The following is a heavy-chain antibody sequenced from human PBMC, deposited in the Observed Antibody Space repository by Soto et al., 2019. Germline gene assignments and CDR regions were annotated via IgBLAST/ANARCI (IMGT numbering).Heavy chain of an antibody. J-gene: IGHJ4*02. Sequence: ASVKVSCKASGYTFTTNGIIWVRQAPGQRLEWLGWISARNGDTKYAQGFQGRVTLTTDTSTTTAYMELMNLRSDDTAVYFCARVQVLPNPAADFWGQGTLVTVSS. V-gene: IGHV1-18*04. CDR2: ISARNGDT. D-gene: IGHD3-10*01. CDR3: ARVQVLPNPAADF. CDR1: GYTFTTNG.